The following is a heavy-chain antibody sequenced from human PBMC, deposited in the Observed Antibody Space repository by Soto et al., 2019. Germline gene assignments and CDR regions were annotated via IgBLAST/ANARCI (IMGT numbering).Heavy chain of an antibody. CDR2: IYRSGTT. J-gene: IGHJ4*02. Sequence: SETLSLTCVVSNFSIGSGYYWGWIRQSPGKGLEWIASIYRSGTTSYNPSLKSRVTISVDPSKNQFSLMLTAVTAADTAVYYCARTHSGSYYSVFNYWGRGSLVTVSS. CDR3: ARTHSGSYYSVFNY. D-gene: IGHD1-26*01. CDR1: NFSIGSGYY. V-gene: IGHV4-38-2*01.